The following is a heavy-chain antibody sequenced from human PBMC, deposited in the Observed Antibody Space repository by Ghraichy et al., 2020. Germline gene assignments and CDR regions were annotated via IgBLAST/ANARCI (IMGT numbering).Heavy chain of an antibody. Sequence: GGSLRLSCAASGFTFRDYAMTWVRQAPGKGLEWVASITDSGYNTYYEDSVKGRFTISRDNSKNMLSLQMNSLRVEDTAIYYCAKDMMVLRILEWLSYFDDWGQGTLVTVSS. V-gene: IGHV3-23*01. J-gene: IGHJ5*02. CDR1: GFTFRDYA. CDR2: ITDSGYNT. D-gene: IGHD3-3*01. CDR3: AKDMMVLRILEWLSYFDD.